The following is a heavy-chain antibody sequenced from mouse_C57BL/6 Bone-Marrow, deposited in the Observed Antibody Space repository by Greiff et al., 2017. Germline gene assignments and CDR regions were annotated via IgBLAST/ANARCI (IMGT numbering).Heavy chain of an antibody. CDR1: GFSLPRYG. J-gene: IGHJ1*03. D-gene: IGHD1-1*01. CDR2: LWRGGST. V-gene: IGHV2-5*01. Sequence: VQLQQSGPGLVQPSQSLSITCPVSGFSLPRYGVHCVRQSPGKGLEWLGVLWRGGSTDYNAAFLSILSITKDNSKSQVFFKMNSLQADDTAIYYCATSPRYYGSIYWYCDGWGTGTTVTVSS. CDR3: ATSPRYYGSIYWYCDG.